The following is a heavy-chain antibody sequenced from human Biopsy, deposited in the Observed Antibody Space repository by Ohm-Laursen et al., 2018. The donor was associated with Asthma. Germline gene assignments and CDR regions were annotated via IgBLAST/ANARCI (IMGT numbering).Heavy chain of an antibody. CDR3: ARVKDGYNFDY. Sequence: SDTLSLTCAVSGGSINSGGYSWSWIRQPPGKGLEWIGYIYHSGSTYYNPSLKSRVTISVDRSKNQFSLKLSSVTAADTAVYYCARVKDGYNFDYWGQGTLVTVSS. D-gene: IGHD5-24*01. CDR2: IYHSGST. V-gene: IGHV4-30-2*01. CDR1: GGSINSGGYS. J-gene: IGHJ4*02.